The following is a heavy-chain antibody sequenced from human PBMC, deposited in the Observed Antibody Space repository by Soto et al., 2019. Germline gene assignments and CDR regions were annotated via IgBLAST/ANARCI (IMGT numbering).Heavy chain of an antibody. Sequence: EVQLVDSGGALVQPGGSLRLSCAASGFTFSSYTMTWVRQAPGKGLEWVSSITSSGGAMYYADSVQGRFTVSRDNAKSSLYLQMNSLTDEDTAVYYCTKGWLDYWGQGSLVTVSS. D-gene: IGHD6-19*01. V-gene: IGHV3-48*02. CDR3: TKGWLDY. J-gene: IGHJ4*02. CDR1: GFTFSSYT. CDR2: ITSSGGAM.